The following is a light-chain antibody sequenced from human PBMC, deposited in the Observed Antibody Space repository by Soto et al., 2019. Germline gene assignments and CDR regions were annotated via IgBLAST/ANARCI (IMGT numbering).Light chain of an antibody. Sequence: EIVLTQSPATLSLSPGERATLSFRASQRVGSHLSWYQQKPAQAPRLLIYEASGRAIGIPARFRGRGSGTDFTLTINSVEPEDFAVYYCQQRTNWPTFGQGTKVDI. V-gene: IGKV3-11*01. CDR1: QRVGSH. CDR3: QQRTNWPT. J-gene: IGKJ1*01. CDR2: EAS.